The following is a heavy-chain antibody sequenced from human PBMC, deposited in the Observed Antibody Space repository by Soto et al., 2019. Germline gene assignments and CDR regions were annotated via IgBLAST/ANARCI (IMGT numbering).Heavy chain of an antibody. Sequence: EVQLVESGGGLIQPGGSLRLSCAASGFTVSSNYMSWVRQAPGKGLEWVSVIYSGGSTYYADSVKGRFTISRDNSKNTLYRQMNSLRAEDTAVYYCARDSSSSSSFDYYYYYGMDVWGQGTSVTVSS. CDR2: IYSGGST. J-gene: IGHJ6*02. D-gene: IGHD6-6*01. CDR3: ARDSSSSSSFDYYYYYGMDV. CDR1: GFTVSSNY. V-gene: IGHV3-53*01.